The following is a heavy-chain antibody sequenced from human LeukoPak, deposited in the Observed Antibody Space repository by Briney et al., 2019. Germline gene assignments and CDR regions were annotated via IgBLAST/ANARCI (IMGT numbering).Heavy chain of an antibody. D-gene: IGHD6-6*01. CDR3: TRAGFSGSFDD. V-gene: IGHV3-53*01. CDR2: IYSSGST. J-gene: IGHJ4*02. CDR1: GFTVISNY. Sequence: PGGSLRLSCAASGFTVISNYMSWVRQTPGRSLEWVAFIYSSGSTYYAESAEGRFTISRDSSKNTLYLEMTSLRVEDTAVYYCTRAGFSGSFDDWGQGTLVIVSS.